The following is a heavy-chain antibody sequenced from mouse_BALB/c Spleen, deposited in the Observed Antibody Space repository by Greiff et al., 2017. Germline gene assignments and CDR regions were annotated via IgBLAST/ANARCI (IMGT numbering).Heavy chain of an antibody. D-gene: IGHD2-12*01. J-gene: IGHJ4*01. Sequence: EVHLVESGGGLVQPGGSRKLSCAASGFTFSSFGMHWVRQAPEKGLEWVAYISSGSSTIYYADTVKGRFTISRDNPKNTLFLQMTSLRSEDTAMYYCARERRRDYYAMDYWGQGTSVTVSS. CDR1: GFTFSSFG. V-gene: IGHV5-17*02. CDR3: ARERRRDYYAMDY. CDR2: ISSGSSTI.